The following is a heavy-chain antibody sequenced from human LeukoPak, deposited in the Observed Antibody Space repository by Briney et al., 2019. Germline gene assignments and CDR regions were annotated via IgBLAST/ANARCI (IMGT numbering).Heavy chain of an antibody. V-gene: IGHV4-30-4*08. D-gene: IGHD6-6*01. CDR3: AREGHLYSSSSEWFDP. CDR1: GGSISSGDYY. CDR2: IYYSGST. Sequence: SETLSLTCTVSGGSISSGDYYWSWIRQPPGKGLEWIGYIYYSGSTYYNPSLKSRVTISVDTSKNQFSLKLSSVTAADTAVYYCAREGHLYSSSSEWFDPWGQGTLVTVSS. J-gene: IGHJ5*02.